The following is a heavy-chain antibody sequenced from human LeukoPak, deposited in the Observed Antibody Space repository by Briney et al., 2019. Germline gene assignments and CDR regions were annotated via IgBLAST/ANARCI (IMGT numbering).Heavy chain of an antibody. CDR2: ISGSGYNT. D-gene: IGHD2-2*01. CDR1: GFTFTNHG. J-gene: IGHJ4*02. CDR3: ARDSTTSCYDY. Sequence: GGTLRLSCVASGFTFTNHGMTWFRQAPGKGLEWVSTISGSGYNTYYADSVKGRFTISRDSSKNTLFLQMNGLRAEDTAVYYCARDSTTSCYDYWGQGTLVTVSS. V-gene: IGHV3-23*01.